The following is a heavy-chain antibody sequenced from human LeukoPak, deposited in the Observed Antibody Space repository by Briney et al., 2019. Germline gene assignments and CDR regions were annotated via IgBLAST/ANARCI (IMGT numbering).Heavy chain of an antibody. J-gene: IGHJ4*02. Sequence: GGSLRLSCAASGFTFSSYAMSWVRQAPGKGLERVSSISGGGGGTYYADSVKGRVTISRDNSKNTLSLQMNSLRAEDTAVYYCAKRDSSSWYSLDYWGQGTLVTVSS. CDR3: AKRDSSSWYSLDY. CDR1: GFTFSSYA. V-gene: IGHV3-23*01. D-gene: IGHD6-13*01. CDR2: ISGGGGGT.